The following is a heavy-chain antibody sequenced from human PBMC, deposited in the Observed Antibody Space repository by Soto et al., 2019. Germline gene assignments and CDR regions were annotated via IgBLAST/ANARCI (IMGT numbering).Heavy chain of an antibody. V-gene: IGHV4-59*01. Sequence: SETLSLTCTVSGGSISSYYWSWIRQPPGKGLEWIGYIYYSGSNNYNPSLKSRVTISVDTSKNQFSLKLSSVTAADTAVYYCARAAGLLVDYWGQGTLVTVSS. CDR2: IYYSGSN. CDR3: ARAAGLLVDY. CDR1: GGSISSYY. J-gene: IGHJ4*02. D-gene: IGHD2-15*01.